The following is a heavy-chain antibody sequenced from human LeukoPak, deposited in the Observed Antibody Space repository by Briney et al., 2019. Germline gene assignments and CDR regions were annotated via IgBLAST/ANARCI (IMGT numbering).Heavy chain of an antibody. CDR2: INISGTDT. V-gene: IGHV3-74*03. CDR1: GFTFRSYW. Sequence: GGSLRLSCAASGFTFRSYWMHWVRHAPGKGLVWVSRINISGTDTTYADSVKGRFTISRDNARNTLYLQMNSLRVEDTAVYYCAREVATNDDAFDIWGQGTMVTVSS. CDR3: AREVATNDDAFDI. D-gene: IGHD5-12*01. J-gene: IGHJ3*02.